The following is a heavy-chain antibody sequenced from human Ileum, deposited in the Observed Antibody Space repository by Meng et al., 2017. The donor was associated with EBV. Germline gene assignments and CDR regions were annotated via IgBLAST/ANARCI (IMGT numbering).Heavy chain of an antibody. CDR3: ARYSGQWPDAFDI. J-gene: IGHJ3*02. D-gene: IGHD5-12*01. CDR2: INGKGKT. CDR1: GYTFTSST. Sequence: VSLLRSWAGMKKPGDSVKVSCKASGYTFTSSTMHWVSHAPGQTLEWMGWINGKGKTQYSQTFQNRVTITRDTSATTAYMEVNTLRSEDTAVYYCARYSGQWPDAFDIWGQGTMVTVSS. V-gene: IGHV1-3*01.